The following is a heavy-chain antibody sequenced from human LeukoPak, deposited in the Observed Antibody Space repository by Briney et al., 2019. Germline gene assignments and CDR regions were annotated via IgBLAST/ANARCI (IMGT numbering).Heavy chain of an antibody. Sequence: PSETLSLTCAVSGYSISSGYYWGWVRQSPGKGLEWIGSIHYNGNSYYNPSLKSRVTISVDTSKNQFSLKLSSVTAADTAAYYCARLGSSGRYHTDYWGQGTLVTVSS. D-gene: IGHD6-19*01. CDR2: IHYNGNS. V-gene: IGHV4-38-2*01. CDR1: GYSISSGYY. J-gene: IGHJ4*02. CDR3: ARLGSSGRYHTDY.